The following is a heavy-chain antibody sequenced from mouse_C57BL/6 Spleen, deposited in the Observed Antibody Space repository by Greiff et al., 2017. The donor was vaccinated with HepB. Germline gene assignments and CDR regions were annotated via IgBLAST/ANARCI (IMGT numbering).Heavy chain of an antibody. CDR2: IDPSDSET. CDR1: GYTFTSYW. Sequence: QVQLQQPGAELVRPGSSVKLSCKASGYTFTSYWMHWVKQRPIQGLEWIGNIDPSDSETHYNQKFKDKATLTVYKSSSTSYMQLSSLTSEDSAVYYCERDDGYYDYYWGQGTTLTVSS. D-gene: IGHD2-3*01. J-gene: IGHJ2*01. CDR3: ERDDGYYDYY. V-gene: IGHV1-52*01.